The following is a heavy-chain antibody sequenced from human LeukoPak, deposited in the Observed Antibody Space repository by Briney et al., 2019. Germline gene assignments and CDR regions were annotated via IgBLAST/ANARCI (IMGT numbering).Heavy chain of an antibody. CDR1: GFTFSSYA. D-gene: IGHD3-10*01. Sequence: GGSLRLSCAASGFTFSSYAMSWVRQAPGKGLEWVSAISGSGGSTYYADSVKGRFTIPRDNSKNTLYLQMNSLRAEDTAVYYCASKWFGELLSDYWGQGTLVTVSS. V-gene: IGHV3-23*01. CDR2: ISGSGGST. CDR3: ASKWFGELLSDY. J-gene: IGHJ4*02.